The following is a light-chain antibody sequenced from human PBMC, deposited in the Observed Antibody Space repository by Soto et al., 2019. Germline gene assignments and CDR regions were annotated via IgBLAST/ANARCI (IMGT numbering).Light chain of an antibody. CDR1: ISDFGGYNY. CDR3: TSYTSSSVV. V-gene: IGLV2-14*01. J-gene: IGLJ2*01. Sequence: QSALTQPASVSGSPGQSISISCTGTISDFGGYNYVSWYQQHPGKTPKLLIYEVTNRPSGVSSRFSASKSGNTASLTISGLQAEDEADYYCTSYTSSSVVFGGGTKVTVL. CDR2: EVT.